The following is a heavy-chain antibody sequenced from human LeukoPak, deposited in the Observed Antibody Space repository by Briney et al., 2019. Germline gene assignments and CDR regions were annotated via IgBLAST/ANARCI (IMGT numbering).Heavy chain of an antibody. J-gene: IGHJ4*02. CDR3: ARGAARVVVVPAAVPFDY. D-gene: IGHD2-2*01. Sequence: SETLSLTCAVSGYSISSSNWWGWIRQPPGKGLEWIGEINHSGSTNYNPSLKSRVTISVDTSKNQFSLKLSSVTAADTAVYYCARGAARVVVVPAAVPFDYWGQGTLVTVSS. V-gene: IGHV4-4*02. CDR1: GYSISSSNW. CDR2: INHSGST.